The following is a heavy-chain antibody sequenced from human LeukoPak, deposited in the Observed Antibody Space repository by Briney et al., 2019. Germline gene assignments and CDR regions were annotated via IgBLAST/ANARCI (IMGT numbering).Heavy chain of an antibody. D-gene: IGHD5-18*01. Sequence: GGSLRLSCAASVFTFSSYSMNWVRQAPGKGLEWVSSISSGSKYIYNADSVKGRFTISRDNAKNSLYLQMNSLRAEDTAAYYCARALSYSYGSMDFWGQGTLVIVSS. J-gene: IGHJ4*02. V-gene: IGHV3-21*01. CDR2: ISSGSKYI. CDR1: VFTFSSYS. CDR3: ARALSYSYGSMDF.